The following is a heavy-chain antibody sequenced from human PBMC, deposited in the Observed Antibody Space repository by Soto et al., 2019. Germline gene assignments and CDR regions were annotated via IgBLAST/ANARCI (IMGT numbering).Heavy chain of an antibody. V-gene: IGHV4-39*01. Sequence: QLQLQESGPGLVKPSETLSLTCTVSGGSISSSSYYWGWLRQPPGKGLEWIGSIYYSGSTYYNPSLQSRVTIAVDPSKNQFSLKLSSVPAADTAVYYCARHLRQWGDDFNWFDPWGQGTLVTVSS. CDR1: GGSISSSSYY. J-gene: IGHJ5*02. CDR2: IYYSGST. CDR3: ARHLRQWGDDFNWFDP. D-gene: IGHD2-21*02.